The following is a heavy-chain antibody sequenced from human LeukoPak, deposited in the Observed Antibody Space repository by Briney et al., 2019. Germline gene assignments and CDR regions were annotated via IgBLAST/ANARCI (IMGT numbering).Heavy chain of an antibody. J-gene: IGHJ4*02. CDR2: ISNSGTII. CDR1: GFTFSSYW. V-gene: IGHV3-48*04. Sequence: GGSLRLSCAASGFTFSSYWMSWVRQAPGKGLEWVSYISNSGTIIYHADFVQGRFTISRDNAKNSLFLQLNSLRAEDTAVYYCARIEMVTTPQDYWGQGTLVTVSS. CDR3: ARIEMVTTPQDY. D-gene: IGHD2-21*02.